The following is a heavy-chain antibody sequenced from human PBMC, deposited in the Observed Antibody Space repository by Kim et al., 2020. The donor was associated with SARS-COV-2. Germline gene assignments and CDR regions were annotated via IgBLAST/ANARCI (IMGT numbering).Heavy chain of an antibody. CDR2: YSNSGST. CDR3: SRLPDDASSFWFDS. D-gene: IGHD6-6*01. CDR1: GGSISSAYW. V-gene: IGHV4-4*01. J-gene: IGHJ5*02. Sequence: SETLSLTCAVSGGSISSAYWWYWVRQPPGKGVGWSGVYSNSGSTNNNPSIRNGAITAVDTTKNHSLMLRTAAAAAATAVYCCSRLPDDASSFWFDSWGQG.